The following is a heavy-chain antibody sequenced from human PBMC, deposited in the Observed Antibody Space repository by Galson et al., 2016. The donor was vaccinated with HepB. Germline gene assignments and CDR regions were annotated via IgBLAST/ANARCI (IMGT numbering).Heavy chain of an antibody. J-gene: IGHJ6*02. CDR3: AKGLAYCSGTSCLSYSDSPGGGMDV. Sequence: SLRLSCAAPGFAFSTFGMHWVRQAPGKGLEWLAVLWYDGNNKYYLNSVKGRFTISRDNSKNMLYLQLNSLRVEDTAVYYCAKGLAYCSGTSCLSYSDSPGGGMDVWGQGTTVTVSS. V-gene: IGHV3-33*06. D-gene: IGHD2-2*01. CDR1: GFAFSTFG. CDR2: LWYDGNNK.